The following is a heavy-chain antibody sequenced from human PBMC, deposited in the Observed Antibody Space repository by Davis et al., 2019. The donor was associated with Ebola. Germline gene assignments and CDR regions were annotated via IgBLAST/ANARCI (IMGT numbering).Heavy chain of an antibody. J-gene: IGHJ6*02. CDR1: GYTFTSYY. V-gene: IGHV1-8*02. CDR2: MNPNSGNT. Sequence: ASVKVSCKASGYTFTSYYMHWVRQATGQGLEWMGWMNPNSGNTGYAQKFQGRVTMTRNTSISTAYMELSSLRSEDTAVYYCASESRYYYYGMDVWGQGTTVTVSS. CDR3: ASESRYYYYGMDV.